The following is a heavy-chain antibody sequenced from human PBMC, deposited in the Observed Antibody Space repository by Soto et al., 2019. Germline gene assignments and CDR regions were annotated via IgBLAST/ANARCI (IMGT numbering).Heavy chain of an antibody. CDR3: ARDQRYCTNGVCYRKFDY. V-gene: IGHV1-69*13. D-gene: IGHD2-8*01. Sequence: SVKVSCKASGGTFSSYAISWVRQAPGQGLEWMGGIIPIFGTANYAQKFQGRVTITADESTSTAYMELSSLRSEDTAVYYCARDQRYCTNGVCYRKFDYWGQGTLVTVSS. J-gene: IGHJ4*02. CDR2: IIPIFGTA. CDR1: GGTFSSYA.